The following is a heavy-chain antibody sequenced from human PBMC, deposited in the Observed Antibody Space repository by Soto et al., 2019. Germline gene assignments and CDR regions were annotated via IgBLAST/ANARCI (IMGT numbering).Heavy chain of an antibody. Sequence: EVQLVESGGGLVQPGGSLRLSCAASGLIFSDYHMDWVRQAPGKGLEWVGRIRRKANSYTTEYAASVKGRFTISRDDSKNSLYLHMNSLKSADTAVYYCAMLGGWAGGSSGMDVWGQGTTVTVSS. J-gene: IGHJ6*02. D-gene: IGHD6-19*01. CDR2: IRRKANSYTT. CDR1: GLIFSDYH. V-gene: IGHV3-72*01. CDR3: AMLGGWAGGSSGMDV.